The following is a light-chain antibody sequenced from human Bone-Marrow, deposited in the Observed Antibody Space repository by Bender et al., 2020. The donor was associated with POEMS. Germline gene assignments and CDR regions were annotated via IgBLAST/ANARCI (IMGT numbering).Light chain of an antibody. J-gene: IGLJ2*01. V-gene: IGLV3-21*02. Sequence: SYELTQPPSVSVSPGQTATITCSGDGVPKQYVYWYQQKPGQAPVLVIYDDTDRPSGIPDRFSGSNSGNTATLTISGVEAVDEADYYCQVWDAPTYQVVFGGGTRLTVL. CDR1: GVPKQY. CDR3: QVWDAPTYQVV. CDR2: DDT.